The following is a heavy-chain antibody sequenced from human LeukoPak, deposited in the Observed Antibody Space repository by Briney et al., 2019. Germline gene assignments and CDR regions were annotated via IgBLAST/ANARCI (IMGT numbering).Heavy chain of an antibody. CDR2: IRYDGSNK. V-gene: IGHV3-30*02. CDR3: ARVRVPAANNYYYYYMDV. CDR1: GFTFSSYG. J-gene: IGHJ6*03. Sequence: GGSLRLSCAASGFTFSSYGMHWVRQAPGKGLEWVAFIRYDGSNKYYADSVKGRFTISRDNSKNTLYLQMNSLRAEDTAVYYCARVRVPAANNYYYYYMDVWGKGTTVTISS. D-gene: IGHD2-2*01.